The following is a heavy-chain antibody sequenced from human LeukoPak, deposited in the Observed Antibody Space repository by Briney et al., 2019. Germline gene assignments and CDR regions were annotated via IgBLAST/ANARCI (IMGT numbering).Heavy chain of an antibody. J-gene: IGHJ6*02. Sequence: GGSLRLSCAASGFTFSSYEMNWVRQAPGKGLEWVSYISSNGSTIYYADSVKGRFTISRDNAKNSLYLQMNSLRAEDTAVYYCATPPAAGAYYYYGMDVWGQGTTVTVSS. V-gene: IGHV3-48*03. CDR2: ISSNGSTI. CDR3: ATPPAAGAYYYYGMDV. CDR1: GFTFSSYE. D-gene: IGHD6-13*01.